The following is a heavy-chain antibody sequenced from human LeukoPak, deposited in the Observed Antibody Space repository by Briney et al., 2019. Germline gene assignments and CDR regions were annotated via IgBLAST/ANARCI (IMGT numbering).Heavy chain of an antibody. CDR3: AKDRGQWHNEGHFQH. D-gene: IGHD6-19*01. CDR1: GFTFDDYA. V-gene: IGHV3-9*01. J-gene: IGHJ1*01. Sequence: QPGRSLRLSCAASGFTFDDYAMHWVRQAPGKGLEWVSGISWNSGSIGYADSVKGRFTISRDNAKNSLYLQMNSLRAEDTALYYCAKDRGQWHNEGHFQHWGQGTLVTVSS. CDR2: ISWNSGSI.